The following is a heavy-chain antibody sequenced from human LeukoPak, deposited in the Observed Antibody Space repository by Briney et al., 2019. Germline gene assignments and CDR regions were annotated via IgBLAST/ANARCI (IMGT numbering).Heavy chain of an antibody. CDR3: ARPAIGSSWGYWYFDL. CDR2: IYYTGNS. J-gene: IGHJ2*01. V-gene: IGHV4-59*01. CDR1: GGSMSGYH. Sequence: SETLSLTCTVSGGSMSGYHWSWIRQPPGKGLEWIGYIYYTGNSNYNPSLKSRVTISVDTSKNQFSLKLSSVTAADTAVYYCARPAIGSSWGYWYFDLWGRGTLVTVSS. D-gene: IGHD6-13*01.